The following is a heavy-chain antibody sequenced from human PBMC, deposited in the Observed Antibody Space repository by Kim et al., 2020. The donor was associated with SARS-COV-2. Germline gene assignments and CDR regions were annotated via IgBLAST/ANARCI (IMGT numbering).Heavy chain of an antibody. Sequence: ASVKVSCKVSGYTLTELSMHWVRQAPGKGLEWMGGFDPEDGETIYAQKFQGRVTMTEDTSTDTAYMELSSLRSEDTAVYYCATRRPDREYYYDSSGYLYYFDYWGQGTLVTVSS. CDR1: GYTLTELS. V-gene: IGHV1-24*01. J-gene: IGHJ4*02. CDR2: FDPEDGET. CDR3: ATRRPDREYYYDSSGYLYYFDY. D-gene: IGHD3-22*01.